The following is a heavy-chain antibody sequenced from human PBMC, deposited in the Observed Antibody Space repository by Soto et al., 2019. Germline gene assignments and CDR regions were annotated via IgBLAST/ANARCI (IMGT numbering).Heavy chain of an antibody. CDR2: IYYTGVT. CDR1: GYSITNNNW. J-gene: IGHJ3*02. Sequence: QVHLQESGPGLVKPSDTLSLACAVSGYSITNNNWWGWIRQPPGKGLEWIGYIYYTGVTYYNPSLGSRVTMSVDTSRNEFSLKLTSVTAVDTAVYFCARSPYDDGFDIWGQGTMVTVSS. CDR3: ARSPYDDGFDI. D-gene: IGHD3-22*01. V-gene: IGHV4-28*01.